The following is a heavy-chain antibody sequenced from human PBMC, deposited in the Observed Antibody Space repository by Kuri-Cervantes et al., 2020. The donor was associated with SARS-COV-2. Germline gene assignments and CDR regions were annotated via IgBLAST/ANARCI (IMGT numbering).Heavy chain of an antibody. Sequence: SVKVSCKASGGTFSSYTISWVRQAPGQGLEWMGGIIPIFGTANYAQKFQGRVTITADKSTSTAYMELSSLRSEDTAVYYCARDQDDFWSGYRLTFDYWGQGTLVTVSS. CDR3: ARDQDDFWSGYRLTFDY. V-gene: IGHV1-69*06. CDR1: GGTFSSYT. J-gene: IGHJ4*02. CDR2: IIPIFGTA. D-gene: IGHD3-3*01.